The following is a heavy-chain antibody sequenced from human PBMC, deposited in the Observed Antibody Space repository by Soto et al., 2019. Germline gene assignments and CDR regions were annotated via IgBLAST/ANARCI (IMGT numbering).Heavy chain of an antibody. CDR1: GYAFSGYC. Sequence: SVKVDWRAAGYAFSGYCMHWVRQATGQGLEWMGWINPNSGVTNYAQKFQGRVTITADKSTSTAYMELSSLRSEDTAVYYCARLPISGYDSEWFAPWGHGTPVPVSS. CDR2: INPNSGVT. D-gene: IGHD5-12*01. CDR3: ARLPISGYDSEWFAP. J-gene: IGHJ5*02. V-gene: IGHV1-2*02.